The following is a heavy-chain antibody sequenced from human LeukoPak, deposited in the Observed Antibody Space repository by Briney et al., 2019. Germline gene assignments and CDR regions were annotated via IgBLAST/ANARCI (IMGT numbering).Heavy chain of an antibody. D-gene: IGHD5-18*01. CDR2: IIPILGIA. Sequence: SVKVSCKASGGTFSSYTISWVRQAPGQGLEWMGRIIPILGIANYAQKFQGRVTITADKSTSAAYMELSSLRSEDTAVYYCARVGPAVDTASWFDPWGQGTLVTVSS. J-gene: IGHJ5*02. CDR3: ARVGPAVDTASWFDP. CDR1: GGTFSSYT. V-gene: IGHV1-69*02.